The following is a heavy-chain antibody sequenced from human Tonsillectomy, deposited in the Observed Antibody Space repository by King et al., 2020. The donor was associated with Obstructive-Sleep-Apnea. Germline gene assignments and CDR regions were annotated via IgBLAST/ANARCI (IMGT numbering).Heavy chain of an antibody. J-gene: IGHJ5*02. D-gene: IGHD2-2*01. CDR1: GYTFTSYY. CDR3: AIAGPAASSPFDP. V-gene: IGHV1-46*03. Sequence: VQLVESGAEVKKPGASVKVSCKASGYTFTSYYMHWVRQTPGQGLEWMGIINPSGGSTSYAQKFQGRVTMTRDTSTSTVYMELSSLRSEDTAVYYCAIAGPAASSPFDPWGQGTLVTVSS. CDR2: INPSGGST.